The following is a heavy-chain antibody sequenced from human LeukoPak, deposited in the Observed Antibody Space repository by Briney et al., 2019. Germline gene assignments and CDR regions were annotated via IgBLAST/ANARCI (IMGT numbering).Heavy chain of an antibody. CDR2: ISSSGSTI. CDR3: ARDRGTAYYYGMDV. J-gene: IGHJ6*02. D-gene: IGHD2-21*02. CDR1: GFTFSDYY. Sequence: PGGSLRLSCAASGFTFSDYYMSWIRQAPGKGLEWVSYISSSGSTIYYADSVEGRFTISRDNAKNSLYLQMNSLRAEDTAVYYCARDRGTAYYYGMDVWGQGTTVTVSS. V-gene: IGHV3-11*01.